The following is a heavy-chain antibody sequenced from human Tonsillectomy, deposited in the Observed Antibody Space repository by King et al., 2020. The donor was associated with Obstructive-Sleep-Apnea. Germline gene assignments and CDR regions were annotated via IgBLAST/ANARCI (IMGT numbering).Heavy chain of an antibody. CDR3: AREFSVAVAGPLDV. J-gene: IGHJ6*02. Sequence: QVQLVESGGGVVQPGRSLRLSCAASRFTFSTYPMHWVRQAPGKGLEWVAVISNDGDSKDSADSVKGRFTISRDNSKNTLYLQMNSLRVEDTAVYYCAREFSVAVAGPLDVWGQGTTVTVSS. V-gene: IGHV3-30*04. CDR1: RFTFSTYP. CDR2: ISNDGDSK. D-gene: IGHD6-19*01.